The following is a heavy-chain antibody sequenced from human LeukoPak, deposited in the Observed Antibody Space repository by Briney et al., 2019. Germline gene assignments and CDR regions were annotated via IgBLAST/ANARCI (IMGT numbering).Heavy chain of an antibody. V-gene: IGHV3-74*01. CDR3: ARRGTGHGMDV. J-gene: IGHJ6*02. D-gene: IGHD1-1*01. Sequence: GWSLRLSCAASAFTFNNYRIDGVRQVTGKGLVWVSRINNDGSSASYVDSVKGRFTISRDNAKNTLFLQMNSLRAEDTAVYYCARRGTGHGMDVWGQGTTVIVSS. CDR2: INNDGSSA. CDR1: AFTFNNYR.